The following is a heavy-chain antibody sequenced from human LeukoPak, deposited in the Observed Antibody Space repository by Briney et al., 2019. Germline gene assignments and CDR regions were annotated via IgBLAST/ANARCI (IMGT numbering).Heavy chain of an antibody. V-gene: IGHV1-2*02. CDR2: INPNSGGT. J-gene: IGHJ5*02. CDR3: ARERTYYYGSGSYGNWFDP. D-gene: IGHD3-10*01. CDR1: GYTFTGYY. Sequence: ASVKVSCKASGYTFTGYYMHWVRQAPGQGLEWMGWINPNSGGTNYAQKFQGRVTMTGDTSISTAYMELSRLRSDDTAVYYCARERTYYYGSGSYGNWFDPWGQGTLVTVSS.